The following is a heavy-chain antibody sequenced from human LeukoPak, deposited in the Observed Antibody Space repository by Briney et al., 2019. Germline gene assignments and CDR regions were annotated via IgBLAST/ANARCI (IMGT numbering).Heavy chain of an antibody. CDR1: GGSISSSGYY. V-gene: IGHV4-39*01. CDR3: ARTGNAAVPPYFDH. D-gene: IGHD3-10*01. CDR2: IYYSGST. Sequence: SETLSPTCTVSGGSISSSGYYWGWIRQPPGKGLEWIGTIYYSGSTYYNPSLNSRVTISVDTSKNQFSLKLSSVTAADTAVYYCARTGNAAVPPYFDHWGQGALVTVSS. J-gene: IGHJ4*02.